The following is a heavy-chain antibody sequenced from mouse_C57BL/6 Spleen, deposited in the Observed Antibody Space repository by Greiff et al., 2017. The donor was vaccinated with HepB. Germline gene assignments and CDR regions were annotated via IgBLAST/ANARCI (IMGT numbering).Heavy chain of an antibody. CDR2: ISSGSSTI. CDR1: GFTFSDYG. CDR3: AKRVAYYAMDY. J-gene: IGHJ4*01. Sequence: EVQVVESGGGLVKPGGSLKLSCAASGFTFSDYGMHWVRQAPEKGLEWVAYISSGSSTIYYADTVKGRFTISRDNAKNTLFLQMTSLRSEDTAMYYCAKRVAYYAMDYWGQGTSVTVSS. V-gene: IGHV5-17*01. D-gene: IGHD1-1*02.